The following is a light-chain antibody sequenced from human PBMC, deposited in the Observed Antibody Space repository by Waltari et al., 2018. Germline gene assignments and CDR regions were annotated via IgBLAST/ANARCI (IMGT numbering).Light chain of an antibody. CDR2: GVR. CDR1: NSDVGGYNY. J-gene: IGLJ3*02. Sequence: QSALTQPASVSGSPGQSITISCTGPNSDVGGYNYVSWFQQHPGTAPRLMLFGVRDRPSGVSNRFSGSKSGNTASLTISGLQAEDEAHYYCASYTSSYTWVFGGGTKLTVL. V-gene: IGLV2-14*03. CDR3: ASYTSSYTWV.